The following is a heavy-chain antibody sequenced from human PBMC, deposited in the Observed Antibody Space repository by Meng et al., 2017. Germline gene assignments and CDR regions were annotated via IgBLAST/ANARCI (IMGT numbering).Heavy chain of an antibody. CDR1: EGTFSRYA. CDR2: IIPIFGTA. J-gene: IGHJ4*02. D-gene: IGHD3-10*01. V-gene: IGHV1-69*13. CDR3: ATGVGGSGSYYNGDY. Sequence: SGEEGKKPGATVTVTRNASEGTFSRYAISGGRQAHGKGREWMGGIIPIFGTANYAQKFQGRVTITADESTSTAYMELSSLRSEDTAVYYCATGVGGSGSYYNGDYWGQGTLVTVSS.